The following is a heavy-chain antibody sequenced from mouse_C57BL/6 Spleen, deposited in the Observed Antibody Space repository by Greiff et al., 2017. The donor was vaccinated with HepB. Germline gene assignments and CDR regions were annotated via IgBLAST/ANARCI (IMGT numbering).Heavy chain of an antibody. CDR1: GYTFTSYW. D-gene: IGHD1-2*01. CDR2: IYPGSGST. Sequence: VQLQQPGAELVKPGASVKMSCKASGYTFTSYWITWVKQRPGQGLEWIGDIYPGSGSTNYNEKFKSKATLTVDKSSSTAYMQLSSLTSEDSAVYYCARDAAHVDYWRQDTTHTVST. J-gene: IGHJ2*01. V-gene: IGHV1-55*01. CDR3: ARDAAHVDY.